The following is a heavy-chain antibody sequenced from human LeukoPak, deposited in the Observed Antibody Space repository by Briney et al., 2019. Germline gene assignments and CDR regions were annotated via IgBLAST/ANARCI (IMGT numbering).Heavy chain of an antibody. D-gene: IGHD1-20*01. CDR3: AREGDVHNWNDGYYFDH. CDR1: GFTFSSYE. V-gene: IGHV3-48*03. Sequence: GGSLRLSCAASGFTFSSYEMTWVRQAPGKGLEWLSYISGSGFAIYYADSVKGRFTISRDNAKNSLYLRMSSLRAEDTAVYYCAREGDVHNWNDGYYFDHWGQGTLVTVAS. CDR2: ISGSGFAI. J-gene: IGHJ4*02.